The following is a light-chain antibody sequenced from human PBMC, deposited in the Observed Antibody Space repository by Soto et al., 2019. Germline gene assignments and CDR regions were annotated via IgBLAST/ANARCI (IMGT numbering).Light chain of an antibody. Sequence: EIVMTQSPATLSVSPGERATLSCRASQSVSSNVAWYQQKPGQAPRILIYGASTRATGISARFSGSGSGTEFTLTISSLQSEDFAVYYCQQYKNWPPETFGPGTKVDIK. CDR1: QSVSSN. CDR3: QQYKNWPPET. V-gene: IGKV3-15*01. CDR2: GAS. J-gene: IGKJ3*01.